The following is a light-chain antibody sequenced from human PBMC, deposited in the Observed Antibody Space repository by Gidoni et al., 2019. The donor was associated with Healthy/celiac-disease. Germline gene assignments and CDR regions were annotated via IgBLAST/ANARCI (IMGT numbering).Light chain of an antibody. CDR1: QDISNY. Sequence: DIQMTQSPSSLSASVGDRVTITCQASQDISNYLNWYQQKPGKAPKHLIYDASNLETGVPSRFSGSRAGTDFTFTISSLQPEAIATYYCQQYDNLLMYTFGQGTKLEIK. CDR3: QQYDNLLMYT. J-gene: IGKJ2*01. CDR2: DAS. V-gene: IGKV1-33*01.